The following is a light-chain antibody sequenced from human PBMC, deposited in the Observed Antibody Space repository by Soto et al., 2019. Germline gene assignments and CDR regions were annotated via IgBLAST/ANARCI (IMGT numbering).Light chain of an antibody. CDR1: SGYSNYK. CDR3: GADHGGGSNFVSVV. Sequence: QSVLTQPPSASASLGASVTLTCTLSSGYSNYKVDWYQQRPGKGPRFVMRVGTGGIVGSKGDGIPDRFSVLGSGLNRYLTIKNIQEEDESDYHCGADHGGGSNFVSVVFGGGTKLTVL. CDR2: VGTGGIVG. J-gene: IGLJ2*01. V-gene: IGLV9-49*01.